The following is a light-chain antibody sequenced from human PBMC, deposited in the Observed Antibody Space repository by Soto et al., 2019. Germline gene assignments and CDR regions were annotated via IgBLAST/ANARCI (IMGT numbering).Light chain of an antibody. J-gene: IGKJ4*01. CDR1: PGISSW. V-gene: IGKV1-12*01. Sequence: DLQMTQSPSSVSSSVGDRVTITCRASPGISSWLAWYQQKPGKAPKLLIYAASSLQSGVQSRFSGSGSRTDFTLTISSLQPEDVATYYCQPSNSFPLTCGGGTKVEIK. CDR3: QPSNSFPLT. CDR2: AAS.